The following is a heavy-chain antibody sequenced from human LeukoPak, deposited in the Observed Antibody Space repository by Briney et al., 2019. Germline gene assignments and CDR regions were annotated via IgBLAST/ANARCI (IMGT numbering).Heavy chain of an antibody. V-gene: IGHV4-59*08. CDR1: GGSISSYY. CDR3: ARPSRQVGPYYGMDI. Sequence: PSETLSLTCTVSGGSISSYYWRWIRQPPGKGLEWIGDIYHTGSTNYNPSLKSRVTISVDTSKIQFSLRLSSVTAADTAVYYCARPSRQVGPYYGMDIWGQGTTVTVSS. D-gene: IGHD1-26*01. CDR2: IYHTGST. J-gene: IGHJ6*02.